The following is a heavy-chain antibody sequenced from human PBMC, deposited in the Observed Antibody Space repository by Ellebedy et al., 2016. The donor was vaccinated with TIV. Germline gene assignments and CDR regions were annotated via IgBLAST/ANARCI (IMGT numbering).Heavy chain of an antibody. CDR1: GFTFSSYA. V-gene: IGHV3-23*01. J-gene: IGHJ4*02. CDR3: ARDGYGDYYFDY. D-gene: IGHD4-17*01. CDR2: ISGSGGST. Sequence: GGSLRLSXAASGFTFSSYAMSWVRQAPGKGLEWVSAISGSGGSTYYADSVKGRFTISRDNSKNTLYLQMNSLRAEDTAVYYCARDGYGDYYFDYWGQGTLVTVSS.